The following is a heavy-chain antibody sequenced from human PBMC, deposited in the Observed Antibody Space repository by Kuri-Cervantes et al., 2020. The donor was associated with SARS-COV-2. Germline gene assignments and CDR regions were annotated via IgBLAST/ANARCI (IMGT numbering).Heavy chain of an antibody. J-gene: IGHJ6*02. D-gene: IGHD3-3*01. CDR3: FSGYYDFWSGYETPYYYYGMDV. CDR1: GFTFSSYA. Sequence: GESLKISCAASGFTFSSYAMSWVRQAPGKGLEWVSAISGSGGSTYYADSVKGRFTISRDNSKNTLYLLMNSLRAEDTAVYYCFSGYYDFWSGYETPYYYYGMDVWGQGTTVTVSS. CDR2: ISGSGGST. V-gene: IGHV3-23*01.